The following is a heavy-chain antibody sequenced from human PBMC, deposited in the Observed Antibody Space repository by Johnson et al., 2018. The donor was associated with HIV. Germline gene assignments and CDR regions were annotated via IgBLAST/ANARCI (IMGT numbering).Heavy chain of an antibody. D-gene: IGHD3-22*01. CDR3: ARDRGYWDAFDV. Sequence: VQLVESGGVVVQPGGSLRLSCAASGFTFDDYGMSWVRQVPGKGLEWVSGVNWNGGSTGYADSVKGRFTISRDNSKNTLYLQMNSLRAEDTAVYYCARDRGYWDAFDVWGQGTMVT. V-gene: IGHV3-20*04. J-gene: IGHJ3*01. CDR1: GFTFDDYG. CDR2: VNWNGGST.